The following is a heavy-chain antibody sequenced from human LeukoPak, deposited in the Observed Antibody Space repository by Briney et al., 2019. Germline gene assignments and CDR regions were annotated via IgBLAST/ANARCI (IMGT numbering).Heavy chain of an antibody. CDR3: VKGEYNSRDFLDF. J-gene: IGHJ4*02. CDR1: GFTFSSSA. CDR2: ISRNGGNT. Sequence: PGGSLRLSCSASGFTFSSSAMHWVRQAPGKGLEYVSGISRNGGNTYYADSEKGRFTISRDNSKNTMYLQMSSLRAEDTAAYYCVKGEYNSRDFLDFWGQGTLVTVSS. V-gene: IGHV3-64D*06. D-gene: IGHD1-1*01.